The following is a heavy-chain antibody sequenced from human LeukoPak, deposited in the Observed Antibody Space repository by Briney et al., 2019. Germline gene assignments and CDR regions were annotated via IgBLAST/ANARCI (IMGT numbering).Heavy chain of an antibody. J-gene: IGHJ6*03. CDR2: ISSSGSTI. CDR3: ARGSHTDYYYYYYMDV. CDR1: GFTFSDYY. Sequence: GGSLRLSCAASGFTFSDYYMSWIRQAPGKGLEWVSYISSSGSTIYYADSVKGRFTISRDNAKNSLYLQMNSLRAEDTAVYYCARGSHTDYYYYYYMDVWGKGTTVTDSS. V-gene: IGHV3-11*01.